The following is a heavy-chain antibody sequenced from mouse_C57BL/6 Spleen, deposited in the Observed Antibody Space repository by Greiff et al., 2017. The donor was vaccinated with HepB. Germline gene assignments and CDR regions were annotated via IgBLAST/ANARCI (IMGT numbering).Heavy chain of an antibody. V-gene: IGHV1-39*01. CDR1: GYSFTDYN. CDR3: ARAPPLGYYGSSGPYAMDY. Sequence: EVKLVESGPELVKPGASVKISCKASGYSFTDYNMNWVKQSNGKSLEWIGVINPNYGTTSYNQRFKGKATLTVDQSSSTAYMQLNSLTSEDSAVYYCARAPPLGYYGSSGPYAMDYWGQGTSVTVSS. D-gene: IGHD1-1*01. CDR2: INPNYGTT. J-gene: IGHJ4*01.